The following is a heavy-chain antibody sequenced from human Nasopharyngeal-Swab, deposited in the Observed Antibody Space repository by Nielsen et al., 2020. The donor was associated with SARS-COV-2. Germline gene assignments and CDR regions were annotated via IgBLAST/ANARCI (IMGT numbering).Heavy chain of an antibody. D-gene: IGHD4-23*01. CDR3: AKLSTTVVTPAFDY. V-gene: IGHV3-23*01. CDR1: GFTFSSYA. J-gene: IGHJ4*02. CDR2: ISGSGGST. Sequence: GESLKISCAASGFTFSSYAMSWVRQAPGKGLEWVSAISGSGGSTYYADSVKGRFTISRDNSKNTLYPQMNSLRAEDTAVYYRAKLSTTVVTPAFDYWGQGTLVTVSS.